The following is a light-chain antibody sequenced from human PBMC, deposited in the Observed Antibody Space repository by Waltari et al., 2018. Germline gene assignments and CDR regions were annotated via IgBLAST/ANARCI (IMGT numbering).Light chain of an antibody. CDR2: RAS. CDR1: QSVGSSS. Sequence: DIVLTQSPGTASLSPGERVTLSCGASQSVGSSSLAWYQQKPGQAPRLVIYRASRRATGLPDRFSGSGSGTDFSLTISRLEPEDFAVYYCQQHGTLPATFGQGTKVEIK. CDR3: QQHGTLPAT. V-gene: IGKV3-20*01. J-gene: IGKJ1*01.